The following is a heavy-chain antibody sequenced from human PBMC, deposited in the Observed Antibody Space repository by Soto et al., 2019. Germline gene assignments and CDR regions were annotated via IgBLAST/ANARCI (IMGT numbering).Heavy chain of an antibody. D-gene: IGHD3-16*01. Sequence: EVQLVESGGGLVQPGGSLRLSCAASGFTFSDYWMSWVRQAPGKGLEWVANMNQDGSGRYYVDSVRGRFTISRDNAKTSLYLQMNSLRAEDTAVYYCARDDGWGWRRFDYGGQGTLGTGSS. V-gene: IGHV3-7*01. CDR1: GFTFSDYW. J-gene: IGHJ4*02. CDR2: MNQDGSGR. CDR3: ARDDGWGWRRFDY.